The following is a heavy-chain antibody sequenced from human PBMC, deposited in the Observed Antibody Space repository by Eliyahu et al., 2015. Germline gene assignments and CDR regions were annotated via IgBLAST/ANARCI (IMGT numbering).Heavy chain of an antibody. J-gene: IGHJ3*02. CDR3: ARTPDHAPAFDI. CDR2: IYYSGIT. D-gene: IGHD1-14*01. Sequence: QVQLQESGPGLVKPSQTLSLTCKVSGGSISSSGYYWSWIRQHPGKGLEWIGYIYYSGITYYNPSIKSRVDISVDTSKNQFSLKLSSVTAADTAVYYCARTPDHAPAFDIWGQGTMVTVSS. V-gene: IGHV4-31*03. CDR1: GGSISSSGYY.